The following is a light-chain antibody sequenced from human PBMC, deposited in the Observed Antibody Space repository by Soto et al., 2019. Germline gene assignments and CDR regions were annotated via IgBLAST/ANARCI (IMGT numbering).Light chain of an antibody. CDR3: CSYAGSYTVV. Sequence: QSALTQPRSVSGSPGQSVTISCTGTSSDVGGYNYVSWYQQHPGKAPTLMIYDVSKRPSGVPDRFSGSKSGNTASLTISGLQADDEADYYCCSYAGSYTVVFGGGTKVTVL. CDR2: DVS. CDR1: SSDVGGYNY. J-gene: IGLJ3*02. V-gene: IGLV2-11*01.